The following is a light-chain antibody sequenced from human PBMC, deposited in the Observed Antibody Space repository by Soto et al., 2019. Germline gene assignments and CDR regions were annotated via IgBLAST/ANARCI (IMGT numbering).Light chain of an antibody. CDR3: LQYGSSPT. Sequence: EIVLTQSPGTLSLSPGERATLSCRSSQSVSSSYLAWYQHKPGQAPRLVIYDVSSRATGIPDRFSGSGSGTDFTVTISRLEPDDFAVYYCLQYGSSPTFGQGTKVKIK. CDR2: DVS. J-gene: IGKJ1*01. CDR1: QSVSSSY. V-gene: IGKV3-20*01.